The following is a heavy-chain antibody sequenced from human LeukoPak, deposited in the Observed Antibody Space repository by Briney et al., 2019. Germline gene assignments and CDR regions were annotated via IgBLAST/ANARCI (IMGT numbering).Heavy chain of an antibody. CDR2: ISGSGGST. CDR3: AREVEGVLMVYALYWYFDL. CDR1: GFTFSSYA. J-gene: IGHJ2*01. V-gene: IGHV3-23*01. D-gene: IGHD2-8*01. Sequence: GGSLRLSCAASGFTFSSYAMSWVRQAPGKGLEWVSAISGSGGSTYYADSVKGRFTISRDNSKNTLYLQMNSLRAEDTAVYYCAREVEGVLMVYALYWYFDLWGRGTLVTVSS.